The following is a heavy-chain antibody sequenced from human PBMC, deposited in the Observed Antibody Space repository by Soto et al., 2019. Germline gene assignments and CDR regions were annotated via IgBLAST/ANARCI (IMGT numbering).Heavy chain of an antibody. Sequence: SEILSLTWTVAGGSMSSYDWSWIRQKPGKGLEWIGYIYYSGSTNYNPSLKSRVTISVDTSKNQFSLKLSSVTAADTAVYYCARDQVPAALLAWFAPWGQGTLVPVSS. V-gene: IGHV4-59*01. CDR2: IYYSGST. D-gene: IGHD2-2*01. CDR3: ARDQVPAALLAWFAP. CDR1: GGSMSSYD. J-gene: IGHJ5*02.